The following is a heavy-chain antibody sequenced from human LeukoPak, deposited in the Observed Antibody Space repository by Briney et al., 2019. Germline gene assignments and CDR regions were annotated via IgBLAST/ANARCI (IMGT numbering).Heavy chain of an antibody. CDR3: AKGALGSRRHYFFDY. CDR2: IGGSGGST. CDR1: GFTFSSYS. V-gene: IGHV3-23*01. Sequence: GGSLRLSCAASGFTFSSYSMNWVRQAPGKGLEWVSAIGGSGGSTYYADSVKGRFTISRDNSKNTLYLQMNTLRAEDTAVYYCAKGALGSRRHYFFDYWGQGTLVTVSS. J-gene: IGHJ4*02. D-gene: IGHD6-13*01.